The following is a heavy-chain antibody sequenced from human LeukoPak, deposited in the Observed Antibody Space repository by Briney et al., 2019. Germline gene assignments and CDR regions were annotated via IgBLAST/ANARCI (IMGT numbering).Heavy chain of an antibody. J-gene: IGHJ3*02. Sequence: PGGSLRLSCAASGFTFSSFTVNWVRQAPGKGLEWVSSISSTSTYIHYADSVKGRFTISRDNAKNSLHLQMNSLRAEDTAVYYCASNVTTTPITTGGAFNIWGQGTMVTVSS. CDR2: ISSTSTYI. CDR3: ASNVTTTPITTGGAFNI. CDR1: GFTFSSFT. D-gene: IGHD4-17*01. V-gene: IGHV3-21*01.